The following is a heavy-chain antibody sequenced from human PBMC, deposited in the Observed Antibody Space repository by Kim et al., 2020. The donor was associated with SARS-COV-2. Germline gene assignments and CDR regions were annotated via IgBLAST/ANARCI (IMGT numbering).Heavy chain of an antibody. Sequence: GGSLRLSCAASGFTFDDYAMHWVRQAPGKGLEWVSLISGDGGSTYYADSVKGRFTISRDNSKNSLYLQMNSLRTEDTALYYCAKEVSMSSGWYLRSGYYGMDVWGQGTTVTVSS. D-gene: IGHD6-19*01. CDR1: GFTFDDYA. CDR2: ISGDGGST. CDR3: AKEVSMSSGWYLRSGYYGMDV. V-gene: IGHV3-43*02. J-gene: IGHJ6*02.